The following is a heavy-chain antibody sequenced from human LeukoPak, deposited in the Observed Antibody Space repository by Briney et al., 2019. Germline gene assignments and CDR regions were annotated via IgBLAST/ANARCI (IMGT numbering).Heavy chain of an antibody. Sequence: SETLSLTCTVSGGSISSGDYYWSWIRQPPGKGLEWIGYIYYSGSTYYNPSLKSRVTISVDTSKNQFSLKLSSVTAADTAVYYCARAVRGNYGDYVQSYYFDYWGQGTLVTVPS. D-gene: IGHD4-17*01. CDR1: GGSISSGDYY. CDR2: IYYSGST. V-gene: IGHV4-30-4*01. CDR3: ARAVRGNYGDYVQSYYFDY. J-gene: IGHJ4*02.